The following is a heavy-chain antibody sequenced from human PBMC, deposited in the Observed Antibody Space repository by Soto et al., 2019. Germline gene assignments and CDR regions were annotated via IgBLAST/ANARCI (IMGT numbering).Heavy chain of an antibody. CDR2: IYYSGII. Sequence: QVQLQESGPGLVKPSQTLSLTCSVSGGSISSGDYYWSWIRQSPGKGLEWIAYIYYSGIIYYNPSLKSRVTMSRDTYKNQFFLNLDSVTAADTAMYYCAREVGEVDYSSSSDAFDIWGQGTMVTVSS. J-gene: IGHJ3*02. CDR3: AREVGEVDYSSSSDAFDI. CDR1: GGSISSGDYY. V-gene: IGHV4-30-4*01. D-gene: IGHD6-6*01.